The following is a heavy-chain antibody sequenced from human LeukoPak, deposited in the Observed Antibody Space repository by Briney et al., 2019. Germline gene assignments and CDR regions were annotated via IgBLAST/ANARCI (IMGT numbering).Heavy chain of an antibody. CDR3: AKDRGNYGFGGIDY. Sequence: GGSLRLSCAASGFPFDDYGMHWVRQAPGKGLEWVSLISWDGDNTFYTDSVKGRFTISRDNSKTSLYLQMNSLRAEDSALYYCAKDRGNYGFGGIDYWGQGTLVTVSS. CDR2: ISWDGDNT. D-gene: IGHD3-10*01. V-gene: IGHV3-43D*04. J-gene: IGHJ4*02. CDR1: GFPFDDYG.